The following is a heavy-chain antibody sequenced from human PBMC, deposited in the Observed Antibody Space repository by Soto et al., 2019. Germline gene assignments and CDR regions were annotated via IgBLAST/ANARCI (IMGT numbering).Heavy chain of an antibody. D-gene: IGHD5-12*01. CDR3: AKEMATIPTFDY. CDR2: ISYDGSNK. V-gene: IGHV3-30-3*01. Sequence: PGGSLRLSCAASGFTFSSYAMRWVRQAPGKGLEWVAVISYDGSNKYYADSVKGRFTISRDNSKNTLYLQMNSLRAEDTAVYYCAKEMATIPTFDYWGQGTLVTVSS. CDR1: GFTFSSYA. J-gene: IGHJ4*02.